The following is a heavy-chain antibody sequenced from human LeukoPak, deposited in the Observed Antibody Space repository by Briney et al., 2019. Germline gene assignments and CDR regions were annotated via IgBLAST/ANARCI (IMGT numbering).Heavy chain of an antibody. Sequence: SETLSLTCTVSGASISSGIYYWSWIRQPPGKGLEWIGYIYNSGSTYYNPSLKSRVTISVDKSKNQFSLKVNFVTAADTAVYYCYGSGYWGQGTLVTVSP. D-gene: IGHD3-10*01. CDR3: YGSGY. CDR1: GASISSGIYY. V-gene: IGHV4-31*06. J-gene: IGHJ4*02. CDR2: IYNSGST.